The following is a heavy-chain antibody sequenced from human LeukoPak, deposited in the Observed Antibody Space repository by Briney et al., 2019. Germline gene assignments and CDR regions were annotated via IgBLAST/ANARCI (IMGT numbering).Heavy chain of an antibody. CDR3: ARRRYYDILTGYPHPPNWFDP. J-gene: IGHJ5*02. CDR2: INHSGST. Sequence: PSETLSLTCAVYGGSFSGYYWSWIRQPPGKGLEWIGEINHSGSTNYNPSLKSRVTISVDTSKNQFSLKLSSVTAADTAVYYCARRRYYDILTGYPHPPNWFDPWGQGTLVTVSS. CDR1: GGSFSGYY. D-gene: IGHD3-9*01. V-gene: IGHV4-34*01.